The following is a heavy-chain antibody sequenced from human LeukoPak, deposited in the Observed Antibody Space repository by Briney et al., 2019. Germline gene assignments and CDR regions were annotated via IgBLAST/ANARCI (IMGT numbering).Heavy chain of an antibody. CDR3: ASFSGSPYDFWSY. D-gene: IGHD3-3*01. CDR2: IYYSGST. Sequence: SETLSLTCTVSGGSISSYYWSWIRQPPGKGLEWIGYIYYSGSTNYSPSLKSRVTISVDTSKNQFSLKLSSVTAADTAVYYCASFSGSPYDFWSYWGQGTLVTVSS. V-gene: IGHV4-59*01. J-gene: IGHJ4*02. CDR1: GGSISSYY.